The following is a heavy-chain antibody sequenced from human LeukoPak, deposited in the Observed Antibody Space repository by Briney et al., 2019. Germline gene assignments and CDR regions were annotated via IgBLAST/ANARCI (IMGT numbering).Heavy chain of an antibody. CDR1: GYTFTSYD. CDR2: MNPNSGNT. CDR3: ARGPVVTPYYYYYMDV. J-gene: IGHJ6*03. Sequence: ASVKVSCKASGYTFTSYDINWVRQATGQGPEWMGWMNPNSGNTGYAQKFQGRVTITRNTSISTAYMELSSPRSEDTAVYYCARGPVVTPYYYYYMDVWGKGTTVTVSS. D-gene: IGHD4-23*01. V-gene: IGHV1-8*03.